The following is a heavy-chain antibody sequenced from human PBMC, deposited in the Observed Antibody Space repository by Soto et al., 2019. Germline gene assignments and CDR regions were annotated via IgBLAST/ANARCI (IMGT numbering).Heavy chain of an antibody. Sequence: QVRLVQSGAEVKKPGSSVKVSCKASGGTFSSYTISWVRQAPGQGLEWMGRIIPILGIANYAQKFQGRVTITADKSTSTAYMELSSLRSEDTAVYYCARDLQSGYYGSGSYWSPLDYWGQGTLVTVSS. J-gene: IGHJ4*02. CDR1: GGTFSSYT. D-gene: IGHD3-10*01. V-gene: IGHV1-69*08. CDR3: ARDLQSGYYGSGSYWSPLDY. CDR2: IIPILGIA.